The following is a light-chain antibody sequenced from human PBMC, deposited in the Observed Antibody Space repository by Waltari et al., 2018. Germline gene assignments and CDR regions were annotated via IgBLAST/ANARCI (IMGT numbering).Light chain of an antibody. CDR2: GAS. Sequence: EIFFTHSPFTLSFSPWERHTLSFRSKHSDSRNYLNWYQQKGGQAPSLLIHGASIRATCIPDRFSGSGSGTDFTLTISRLEPEDFAVYYCQQYDGEVLTFGGGTKVEI. CDR3: QQYDGEVLT. CDR1: HSDSRNY. J-gene: IGKJ4*01. V-gene: IGKV3-20*01.